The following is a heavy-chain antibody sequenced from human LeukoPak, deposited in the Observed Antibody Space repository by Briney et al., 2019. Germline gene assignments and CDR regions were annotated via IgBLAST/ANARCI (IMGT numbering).Heavy chain of an antibody. CDR3: AKDPREYCSGGSCLLGYFQH. CDR2: IWYDGSNK. Sequence: GGSLRLSCAASGFTFSSYGMHWVRQAPGKGLEWVAVIWYDGSNKYYADSVKGRFTISRDNSKNTLYLQMNSLRAEDTAVYYCAKDPREYCSGGSCLLGYFQHWGQGTLVTVSS. V-gene: IGHV3-33*06. J-gene: IGHJ1*01. D-gene: IGHD2-15*01. CDR1: GFTFSSYG.